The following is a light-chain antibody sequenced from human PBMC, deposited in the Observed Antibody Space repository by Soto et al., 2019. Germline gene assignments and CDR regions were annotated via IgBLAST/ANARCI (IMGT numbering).Light chain of an antibody. Sequence: DIQMTQSPSSLSASVGGRVTITCRASQSIGSNLNWYQQKPGKAPKLLINVASSLQSGVPSRFSGSGSGTDFTLTISSLQPEDFATYYCQQSYRIPWTFGRGTKVEIK. V-gene: IGKV1-39*01. CDR3: QQSYRIPWT. J-gene: IGKJ1*01. CDR1: QSIGSN. CDR2: VAS.